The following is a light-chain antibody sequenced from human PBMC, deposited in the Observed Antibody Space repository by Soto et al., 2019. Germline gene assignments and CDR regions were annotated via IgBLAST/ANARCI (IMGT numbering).Light chain of an antibody. V-gene: IGKV3-20*01. Sequence: EIVMTQSPATLSVSPGERATLSCRASQSVSSTYLIWYQQKPGQAPRLLIYGASSRATGGPDRFSGGGSGTVFAPASSMLACDDSAVYYGQEYGSPGTFGQGTKVDIK. J-gene: IGKJ1*01. CDR2: GAS. CDR1: QSVSSTY. CDR3: QEYGSPGT.